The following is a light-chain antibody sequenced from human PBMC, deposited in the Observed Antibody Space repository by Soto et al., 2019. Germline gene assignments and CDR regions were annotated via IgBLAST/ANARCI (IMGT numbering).Light chain of an antibody. CDR3: SSYTSISPHYV. Sequence: QSALTQPASVSGSPGQSITISCTGTSSDVGGYNYVSWYQQHPGKAPKLMIYEVSNRPSGLSNRFSGSKSGNTASLTISVLQAEDDADYYCSSYTSISPHYVFGTGTKVTVL. V-gene: IGLV2-14*01. CDR2: EVS. CDR1: SSDVGGYNY. J-gene: IGLJ1*01.